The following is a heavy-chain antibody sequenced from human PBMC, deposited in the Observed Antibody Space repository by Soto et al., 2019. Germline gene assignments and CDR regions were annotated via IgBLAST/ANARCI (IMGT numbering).Heavy chain of an antibody. CDR2: ISYDGTNK. V-gene: IGHV3-30*03. D-gene: IGHD2-15*01. CDR3: AIPGLLGLAALDY. J-gene: IGHJ4*02. Sequence: QVQLVESGGGVVQPGRSLRLSCAASGFTFRNYGMHWVRQAPGKGLEWVAVISYDGTNKDYVDSVKGRFTISRDNSKNTVYLQMNSLRAEDTAVYYCAIPGLLGLAALDYWGQGTLVTVSS. CDR1: GFTFRNYG.